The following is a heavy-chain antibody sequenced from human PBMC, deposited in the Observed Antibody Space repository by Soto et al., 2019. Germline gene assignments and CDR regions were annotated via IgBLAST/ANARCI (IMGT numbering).Heavy chain of an antibody. J-gene: IGHJ5*02. Sequence: QVQLVESGGGVVQPGRSLRLSCAASGFTFSSFGMHWVRQAPGKGLEWVAVIWYDGSNKYYADSVKGRFTISRDNSKNTLYLQMNSRIADDTAVYYCARSGEWLRVGWFDPWGQGTLVTVSS. CDR2: IWYDGSNK. D-gene: IGHD6-19*01. CDR1: GFTFSSFG. V-gene: IGHV3-33*01. CDR3: ARSGEWLRVGWFDP.